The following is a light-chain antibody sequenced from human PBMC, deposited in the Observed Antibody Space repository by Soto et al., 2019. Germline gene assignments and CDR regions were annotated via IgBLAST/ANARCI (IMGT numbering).Light chain of an antibody. CDR3: QQRSNWLFT. CDR2: DAS. CDR1: QSVSSY. Sequence: EIVLTQSPATLSLSPGERATLSCRASQSVSSYLAWYQQKPGQAPRLLIYDASNRATGIPARFSGSGSGTDFTLTISILETEDFAVYYCQQRSNWLFTFGPGTKVHI. J-gene: IGKJ3*01. V-gene: IGKV3-11*01.